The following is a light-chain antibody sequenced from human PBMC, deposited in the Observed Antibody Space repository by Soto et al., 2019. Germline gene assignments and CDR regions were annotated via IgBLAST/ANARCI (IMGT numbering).Light chain of an antibody. Sequence: DVVMTQTPLPSPVTLGQPASISCRSSHSLVHSNGDTYLTWYQQRPGQPPRRLIYTISKRFSGIPDRFSGSGAGTDFTLKINRVEAEDVGVSYCMQLTHFPWTFGQGTRVEI. J-gene: IGKJ1*01. CDR1: HSLVHSNGDTY. CDR3: MQLTHFPWT. CDR2: TIS. V-gene: IGKV2-24*01.